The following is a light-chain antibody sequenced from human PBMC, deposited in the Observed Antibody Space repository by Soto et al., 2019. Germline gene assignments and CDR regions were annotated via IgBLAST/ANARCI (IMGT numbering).Light chain of an antibody. J-gene: IGLJ1*01. V-gene: IGLV1-51*01. Sequence: QSVLTQPPSVSAAPGKKVTISCSGSSSNIGNNYVSWYQQLPGTAPKLLIYDNNKRPSGIPDRFSGSKSGTSATLGITGLQTGDEADYYCGTWDSSLSWGVFGTGTKLTVL. CDR1: SSNIGNNY. CDR2: DNN. CDR3: GTWDSSLSWGV.